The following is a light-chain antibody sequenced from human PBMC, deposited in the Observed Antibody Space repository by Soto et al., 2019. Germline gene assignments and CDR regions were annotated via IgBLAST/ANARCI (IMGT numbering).Light chain of an antibody. J-gene: IGKJ1*01. V-gene: IGKV1-5*01. CDR3: QQYNSYSGT. CDR2: DAS. CDR1: QSISSW. Sequence: DFQXTQSPSTLSASVGDRVTITCRVSQSISSWLAWYQQKPGKAPKLLIYDASSLESGVPSRFSGSGSGTEFTLTISSLQPDDFATYYCQQYNSYSGTFGQGTKVDI.